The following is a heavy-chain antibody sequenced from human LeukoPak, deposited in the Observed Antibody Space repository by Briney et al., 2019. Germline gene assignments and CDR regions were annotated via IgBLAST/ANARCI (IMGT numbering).Heavy chain of an antibody. D-gene: IGHD3-9*01. Sequence: RASVKVSCKASGYTFTSYDINWVRQATGQGLEWMGWMNPNSGNTGYAQKFQGRVTMTRNTSISTAYMELSSLRSEDTAVYYCARPHYDILTGPTYYFDYWGQGTLVTVSS. J-gene: IGHJ4*02. V-gene: IGHV1-8*02. CDR1: GYTFTSYD. CDR3: ARPHYDILTGPTYYFDY. CDR2: MNPNSGNT.